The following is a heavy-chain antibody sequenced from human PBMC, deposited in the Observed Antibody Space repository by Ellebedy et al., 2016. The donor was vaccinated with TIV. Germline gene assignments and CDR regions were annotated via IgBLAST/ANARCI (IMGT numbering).Heavy chain of an antibody. D-gene: IGHD3-16*01. J-gene: IGHJ4*02. Sequence: GESLKISCAASGFVFGSFALSWVRQAPGKGLEWVSSIRGTDGTTNYADSVKGRFTISRDDVKNTLYLQMNSPKIEDTAMYFCARVIWGRNNGYFDNWGQGRLVAVSS. CDR1: GFVFGSFA. CDR2: IRGTDGTT. CDR3: ARVIWGRNNGYFDN. V-gene: IGHV3-23*01.